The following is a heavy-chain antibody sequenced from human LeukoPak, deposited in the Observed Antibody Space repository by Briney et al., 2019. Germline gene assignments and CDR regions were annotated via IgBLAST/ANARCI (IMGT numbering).Heavy chain of an antibody. J-gene: IGHJ4*02. D-gene: IGHD6-19*01. CDR3: ARILSRSGNIDY. Sequence: KPSETLSLTCTVSGGSISSSSYYWGWIRQPPGKGLEWIGSIYYSGTTYYNPSLKSRVTISVDTSNNQFSPTLPSVTAADTAVYYCARILSRSGNIDYWGQGTLVTVSS. CDR2: IYYSGTT. V-gene: IGHV4-39*01. CDR1: GGSISSSSYY.